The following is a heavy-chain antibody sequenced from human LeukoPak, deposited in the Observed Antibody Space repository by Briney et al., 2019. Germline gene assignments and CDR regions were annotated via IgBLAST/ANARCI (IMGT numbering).Heavy chain of an antibody. Sequence: GESLTLSCAVSGFIFSSYEMKWVRQAPGKVLEWVSYIIHSGSAKYYADSVKGRFTISRDNPKNSLYLQMNSLRVEDTAIYYCARQRPDDAFDIWGRGTMVTVSS. J-gene: IGHJ3*02. D-gene: IGHD1-14*01. CDR3: ARQRPDDAFDI. CDR2: IIHSGSAK. V-gene: IGHV3-48*03. CDR1: GFIFSSYE.